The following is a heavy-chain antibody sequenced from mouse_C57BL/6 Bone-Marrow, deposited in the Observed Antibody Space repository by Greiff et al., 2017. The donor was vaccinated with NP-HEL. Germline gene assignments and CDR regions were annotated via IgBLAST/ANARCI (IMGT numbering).Heavy chain of an antibody. CDR1: GFTFTDSY. V-gene: IGHV1-36*01. Sequence: EVQLQQSGPVLVKPGPSVKISCKASGFTFTDSYMHWVKQSHGKSLEWIGLVYPYNGGTSYNPKFKGKATLTVDTSSSTAYMELNSLTSEDSAIDYCAGVLRPGYWYFDVWGTGTTVTVSS. J-gene: IGHJ1*03. D-gene: IGHD1-2*01. CDR3: AGVLRPGYWYFDV. CDR2: VYPYNGGT.